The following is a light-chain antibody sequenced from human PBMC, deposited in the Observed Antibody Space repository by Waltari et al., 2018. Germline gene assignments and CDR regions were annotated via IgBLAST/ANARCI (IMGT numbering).Light chain of an antibody. CDR2: GVT. Sequence: QSALPQPASVSGPPGQSITIPCTGTSSDVGGYNSVSWYQQHPRKAPKLLIYGVTNPPSGVSNRFSSSKSGNTAFLTISGLQAEDEADYSCSSYTSSSTVVFGGGTKVTVL. V-gene: IGLV2-14*03. CDR1: SSDVGGYNS. CDR3: SSYTSSSTVV. J-gene: IGLJ3*02.